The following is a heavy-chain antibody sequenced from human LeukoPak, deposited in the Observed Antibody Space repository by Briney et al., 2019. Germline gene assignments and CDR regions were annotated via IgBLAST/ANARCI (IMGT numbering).Heavy chain of an antibody. J-gene: IGHJ4*02. Sequence: GGSLRLSCAASGFTFSSYGMHWVRQAPGKGLEWVAFIRYDGSNKYYADSVKGRFTISRDNSKNTLYLQMNSLRAEDTAVYYCAKDRSVVPILYSSSWLTFDYWGQGTLVTVSS. V-gene: IGHV3-30*02. CDR3: AKDRSVVPILYSSSWLTFDY. CDR1: GFTFSSYG. D-gene: IGHD6-13*01. CDR2: IRYDGSNK.